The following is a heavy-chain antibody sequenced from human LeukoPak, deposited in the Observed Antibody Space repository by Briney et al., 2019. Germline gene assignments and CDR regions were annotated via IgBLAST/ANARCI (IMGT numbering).Heavy chain of an antibody. CDR1: GGSISSSSYY. CDR2: IYYSGST. J-gene: IGHJ5*02. CDR3: ARHTPRYYDFWSGYYSTFDP. V-gene: IGHV4-39*01. D-gene: IGHD3-3*01. Sequence: PSETLSLTCTVSGGSISSSSYYWGWIRQPPGKGLEWIGSIYYSGSTYYNPSLKSRVTISVDTSKNQFSLKLSSVTAADTAVYYCARHTPRYYDFWSGYYSTFDPWGQGTLVTVSS.